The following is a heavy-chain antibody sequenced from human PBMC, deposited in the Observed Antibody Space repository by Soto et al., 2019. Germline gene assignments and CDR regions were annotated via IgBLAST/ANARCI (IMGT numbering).Heavy chain of an antibody. Sequence: ASVKVSCKASGYTFTSYGISWVRQAPGQGLEWMGWISAYNGNTNYAQKLQGRVTMTTDTSASTAYMELRSLRSDDTAVYYCARESAYYDFWSGYYVPSAFDPWGQGTLVTVSS. J-gene: IGHJ5*02. CDR2: ISAYNGNT. D-gene: IGHD3-3*01. V-gene: IGHV1-18*01. CDR3: ARESAYYDFWSGYYVPSAFDP. CDR1: GYTFTSYG.